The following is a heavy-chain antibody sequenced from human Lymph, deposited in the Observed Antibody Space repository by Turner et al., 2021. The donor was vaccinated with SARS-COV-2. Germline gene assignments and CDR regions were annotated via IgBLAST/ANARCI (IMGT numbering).Heavy chain of an antibody. D-gene: IGHD5-18*01. CDR2: INHSGST. CDR3: ARGGVDTAMVRYYYYGMDV. V-gene: IGHV4-34*01. Sequence: QVQLQQWGAGLLKPSETLSLTCAVYGGSFSGYYWSWIRQPPGKGLEWIGEINHSGSTNYNPSLKSRVTISVDTSKNQFPLKLSSVTAADTAVYYCARGGVDTAMVRYYYYGMDVWGQGTTVTVSS. J-gene: IGHJ6*02. CDR1: GGSFSGYY.